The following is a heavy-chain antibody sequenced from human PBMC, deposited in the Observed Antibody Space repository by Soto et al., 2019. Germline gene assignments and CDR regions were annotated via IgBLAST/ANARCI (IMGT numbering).Heavy chain of an antibody. D-gene: IGHD2-8*01. J-gene: IGHJ5*01. V-gene: IGHV6-1*01. CDR1: GESVSTNSAT. Sequence: SQTLSLTCVISGESVSTNSATWDCIRKSPSRGLGWLGRTYYRSNWYTDYAVSVKGRITISPDTSNNQLSLQLNSVTPDDTAVYYCARLIGNSWLDSWGQGTLVTVSS. CDR3: ARLIGNSWLDS. CDR2: TYYRSNWYT.